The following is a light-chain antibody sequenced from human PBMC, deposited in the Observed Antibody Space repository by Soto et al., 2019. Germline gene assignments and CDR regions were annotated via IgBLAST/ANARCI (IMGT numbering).Light chain of an antibody. CDR1: QNVYNN. J-gene: IGKJ4*01. Sequence: EIVMTQSPATLSVSPGEGATLSCKASQNVYNNLAWYQQRPGQPPRLLIYDASTMATGISARFSGSGYGTEFTLTIGSRQSEDFAVYFCQQCRNWPLDFGGGTKVEIK. CDR3: QQCRNWPLD. V-gene: IGKV3-15*01. CDR2: DAS.